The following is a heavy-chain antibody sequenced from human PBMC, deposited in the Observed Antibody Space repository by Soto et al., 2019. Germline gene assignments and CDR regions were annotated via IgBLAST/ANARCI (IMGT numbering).Heavy chain of an antibody. CDR3: ARAGTGSYLNAFDV. Sequence: QVQLVQSGAEVEKPGSSVKVSCKASGGTFSNYALSWVRQAPGQGLEWMGGIIPVFGPAHYAQKFQGIVTITADESTSTAYVELSSLRSEDTAVYYCARAGTGSYLNAFDVWGQGTMVTVSS. CDR2: IIPVFGPA. CDR1: GGTFSNYA. D-gene: IGHD1-26*01. V-gene: IGHV1-69*01. J-gene: IGHJ3*01.